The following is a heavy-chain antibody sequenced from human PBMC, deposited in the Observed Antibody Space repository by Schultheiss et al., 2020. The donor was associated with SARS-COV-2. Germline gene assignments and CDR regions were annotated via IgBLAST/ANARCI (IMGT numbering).Heavy chain of an antibody. D-gene: IGHD5-18*01. J-gene: IGHJ4*02. CDR3: ARHGGYTYGYDY. V-gene: IGHV4-34*01. Sequence: SETLSLTCAVYGGSFSGYYWSWIRQPPGKGLEWIGEINHSGSTNYNPSLKSRVTISVDTSKNQFSLKLSSVTAADTAVYYCARHGGYTYGYDYWGQGTVVTVSS. CDR1: GGSFSGYY. CDR2: INHSGST.